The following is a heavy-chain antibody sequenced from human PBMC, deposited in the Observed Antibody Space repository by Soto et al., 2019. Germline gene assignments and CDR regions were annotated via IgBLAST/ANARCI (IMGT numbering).Heavy chain of an antibody. V-gene: IGHV3-53*01. CDR1: GFSVSSNY. CDR2: IYSAGNT. D-gene: IGHD6-19*01. CDR3: ARDNSSGLYYFDL. J-gene: IGHJ4*02. Sequence: GGSLRLSCAASGFSVSSNYMNWVRQAPGKGLEWISVIYSAGNTYYADSMKGRFTISRDNSKNTVYLQMNSLRAEDTAIYYCARDNSSGLYYFDLWGQGTQVTVSS.